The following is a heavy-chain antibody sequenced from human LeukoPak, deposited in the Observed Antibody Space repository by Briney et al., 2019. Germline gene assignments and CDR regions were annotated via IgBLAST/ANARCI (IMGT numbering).Heavy chain of an antibody. V-gene: IGHV3-23*01. J-gene: IGHJ4*02. Sequence: GGSLRLSCAASGFTFSSYAMSWVRQAPGKGLEWVSAISGSGGSTYYADSVKGRFTTSRDNSKNTLSLQMNSLRPEDTAVYYCAKGPTVPLFSPDYWGQGTLVTVSS. CDR2: ISGSGGST. CDR1: GFTFSSYA. D-gene: IGHD4-11*01. CDR3: AKGPTVPLFSPDY.